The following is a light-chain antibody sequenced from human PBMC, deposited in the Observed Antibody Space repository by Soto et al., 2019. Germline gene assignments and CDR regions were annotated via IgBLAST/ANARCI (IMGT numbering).Light chain of an antibody. Sequence: SYELTQPPSVSVSPGQTASITCSGDKLGSKYVCWYQQKPGQSPVLVIYKDTKRPSGIPERFSGSNSGNTATLTISGTQAMDEADYYCQACDSSTVVFGGGTKLTVL. CDR3: QACDSSTVV. CDR2: KDT. CDR1: KLGSKY. J-gene: IGLJ2*01. V-gene: IGLV3-1*01.